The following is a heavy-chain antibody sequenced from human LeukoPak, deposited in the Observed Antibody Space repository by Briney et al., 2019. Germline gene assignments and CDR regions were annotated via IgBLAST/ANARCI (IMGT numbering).Heavy chain of an antibody. J-gene: IGHJ4*02. CDR3: ARIKTISAMVRGSEY. CDR1: GFTFSSYA. D-gene: IGHD3-10*01. V-gene: IGHV3-30-3*01. CDR2: ISYDGSNK. Sequence: GGSLRLSCAASGFTFSSYAMHWVRQAPGKGLEWVAVISYDGSNKYYADSVKGRFTISRDNSKNTLYLQMNSLRAEDTAVYYCARIKTISAMVRGSEYWGRGTLVTVSS.